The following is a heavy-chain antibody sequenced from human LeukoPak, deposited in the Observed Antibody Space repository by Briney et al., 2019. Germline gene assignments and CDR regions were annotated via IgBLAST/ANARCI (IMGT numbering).Heavy chain of an antibody. V-gene: IGHV4-4*07. CDR1: GGPISSYF. J-gene: IGHJ3*02. CDR3: ARQISSGWTTDAFDI. D-gene: IGHD6-19*01. Sequence: SETLSLTCTVSGGPISSYFRSWIRQPAGKGLEWIGRVYSSGTTNYNPSLKSRFTLSVDTSKNQFSLRLTSVTAADTAVYFCARQISSGWTTDAFDIWGQGTVVTVSS. CDR2: VYSSGTT.